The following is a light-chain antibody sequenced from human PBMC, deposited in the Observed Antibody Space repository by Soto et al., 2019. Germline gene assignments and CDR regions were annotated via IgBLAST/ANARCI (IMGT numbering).Light chain of an antibody. CDR3: TSYTITHIPVI. V-gene: IGLV1-40*01. Sequence: QSVLTQPPSVSGAPGQTITISCTGSSSNIGAGYDVHWYQQLPGRAPKLLIYGNNNRPSGVSNRFSGSKSGNTASLTITGLQPEDEASYYCTSYTITHIPVIFGGGTKLTVL. CDR2: GNN. CDR1: SSNIGAGYD. J-gene: IGLJ2*01.